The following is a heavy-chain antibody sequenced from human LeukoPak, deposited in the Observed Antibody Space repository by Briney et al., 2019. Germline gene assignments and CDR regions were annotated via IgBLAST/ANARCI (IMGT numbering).Heavy chain of an antibody. Sequence: KTSETLSLTCGVSGGSVPSTNWWTWVRQPPGKGLEWIGEVHLDGRTNYNPSLKSRLTVSVDLSENHVSLKLTSVTAADTAVYYCAREGGFYRPLDYSGQGTLVTVSS. V-gene: IGHV4-4*02. J-gene: IGHJ4*02. D-gene: IGHD3-3*01. CDR3: AREGGFYRPLDY. CDR2: VHLDGRT. CDR1: GGSVPSTNW.